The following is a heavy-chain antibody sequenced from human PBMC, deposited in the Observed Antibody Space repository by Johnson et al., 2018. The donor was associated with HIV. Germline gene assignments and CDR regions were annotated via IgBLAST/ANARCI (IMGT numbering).Heavy chain of an antibody. CDR3: AREGIAARLAAFDI. CDR2: IFSGGST. Sequence: VQLVESGGGLVQPGGSLRLSCAASGLTVSGNYMTWVRQAPGKGLEWVSVIFSGGSTYYAGSVHGRFTISRDNAKNSLYLQMNSLRAEDTAVYYCAREGIAARLAAFDIWGQGTMVTVSS. D-gene: IGHD6-6*01. CDR1: GLTVSGNY. V-gene: IGHV3-66*01. J-gene: IGHJ3*02.